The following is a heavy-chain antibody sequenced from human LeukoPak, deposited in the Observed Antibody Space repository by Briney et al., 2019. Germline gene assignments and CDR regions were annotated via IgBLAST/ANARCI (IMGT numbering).Heavy chain of an antibody. Sequence: ASVKVSCKASGYTFTSYYMHWVRQAPGQGLEWMGIINPSGGSTSYAQKFQGRVTVTRDTSTSTVYMHLSSLRSEDTAVYYCARPAYNYDNSGYYFDIWGQGTLVTVSS. V-gene: IGHV1-46*01. D-gene: IGHD3-22*01. CDR2: INPSGGST. J-gene: IGHJ4*02. CDR3: ARPAYNYDNSGYYFDI. CDR1: GYTFTSYY.